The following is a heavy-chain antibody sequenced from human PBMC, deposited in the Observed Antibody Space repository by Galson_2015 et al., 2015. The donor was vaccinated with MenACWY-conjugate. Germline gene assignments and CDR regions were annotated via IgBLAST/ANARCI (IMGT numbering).Heavy chain of an antibody. CDR2: ITPGGISI. J-gene: IGHJ4*02. V-gene: IGHV3-74*03. Sequence: SLRLSCAASGFIFNTYWMHWVRQTSGKGLEWVSSITPGGISITYADSVKDRFTISRDNSKDTLYLQMKSLRPEDTALCYCAKSRGAFFYFDSWGQGAVVTVSS. CDR1: GFIFNTYW. D-gene: IGHD1-26*01. CDR3: AKSRGAFFYFDS.